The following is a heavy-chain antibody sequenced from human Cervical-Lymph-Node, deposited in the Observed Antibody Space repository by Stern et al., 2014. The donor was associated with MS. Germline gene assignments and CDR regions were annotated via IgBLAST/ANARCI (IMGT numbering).Heavy chain of an antibody. CDR2: IITLFGPG. CDR3: VIDTNWFDP. V-gene: IGHV1-69*01. J-gene: IGHJ5*02. Sequence: VQLVQSGAEVKKPGSSVKVSCKASGGTFSSYVITWVRQTPGQTFEWMGCIITLFGPGNYAQKFQDRITITADESTSTVYMELRNLRSEDTAIYYCVIDTNWFDPWGQGTLVTVSS. CDR1: GGTFSSYV.